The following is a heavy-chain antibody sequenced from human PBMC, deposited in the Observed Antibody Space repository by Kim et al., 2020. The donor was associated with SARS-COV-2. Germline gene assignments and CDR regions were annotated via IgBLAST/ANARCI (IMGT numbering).Heavy chain of an antibody. CDR2: MNPNSGNT. CDR1: GYTFTSYD. D-gene: IGHD2-21*01. V-gene: IGHV1-8*01. J-gene: IGHJ6*03. Sequence: ASVKVSCKASGYTFTSYDINWVRQATGQGLDWMGWMNPNSGNTVYAQKFQGRVTMTRNTSISTAYMELSSLRSEDTAVYYFARRHLMSIVVVIAPRPYYYYMDVWGKGTTVTVSS. CDR3: ARRHLMSIVVVIAPRPYYYYMDV.